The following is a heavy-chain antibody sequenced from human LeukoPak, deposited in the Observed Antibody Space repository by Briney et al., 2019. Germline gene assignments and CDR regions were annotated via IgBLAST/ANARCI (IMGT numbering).Heavy chain of an antibody. Sequence: GASVKVSCKVSGYALTELSMHWVRQAPGKGLEWMGGFDPEDGETIYAQKFQGRVTMTEDTSTDTAYMELSSLRSEDTAVYYCATPHSPSNFDWLPTEKYFQHWGQGTLVTVSS. J-gene: IGHJ1*01. CDR1: GYALTELS. V-gene: IGHV1-24*01. CDR3: ATPHSPSNFDWLPTEKYFQH. D-gene: IGHD3-9*01. CDR2: FDPEDGET.